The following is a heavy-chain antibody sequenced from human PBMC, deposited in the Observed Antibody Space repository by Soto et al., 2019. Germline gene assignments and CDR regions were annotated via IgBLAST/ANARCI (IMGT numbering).Heavy chain of an antibody. V-gene: IGHV3-33*01. CDR2: IWYDGSNK. CDR3: ARDGAGSLYYYYGMDV. CDR1: GFTVSSYG. Sequence: QVQLVESGGGVVQPGRSLRLSCAASGFTVSSYGMHWVRQAPGKGLEWVAVIWYDGSNKYYADSVKGRFTISRDNSKNTLYLQLNSLRAEDTAVYYCARDGAGSLYYYYGMDVCGQGTTVTVSS. D-gene: IGHD3-10*01. J-gene: IGHJ6*02.